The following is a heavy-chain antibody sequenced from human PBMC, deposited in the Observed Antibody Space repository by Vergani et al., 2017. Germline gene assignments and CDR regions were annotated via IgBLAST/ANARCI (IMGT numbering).Heavy chain of an antibody. D-gene: IGHD3-16*02. CDR2: INAGNGNT. J-gene: IGHJ4*02. Sequence: QVQLVQSGAEVKKPGASVKVSCKASGYTFTSYAMHWVRQAPGQRLEWMRWINAGNGNTKYSQKFQGRVTITRDTSASTAYMELSSLRSEDTAVYYCARGGFYDYVWWSYRLRGGYYFDYWGQGSLVTVSS. CDR3: ARGGFYDYVWWSYRLRGGYYFDY. V-gene: IGHV1-3*01. CDR1: GYTFTSYA.